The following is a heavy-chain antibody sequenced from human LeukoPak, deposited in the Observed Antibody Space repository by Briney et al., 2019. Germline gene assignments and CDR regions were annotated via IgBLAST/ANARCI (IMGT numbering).Heavy chain of an antibody. D-gene: IGHD3-10*01. CDR1: GFTVSSNY. Sequence: GGSLRLSCAASGFTVSSNYMSWVRQAPGKGLEWVAVISYDGSNKYYADSVKGRFTISRDNAKNTLYLQMNSLRADDTAVYYCAGERSDMTDYWGQGTLVTVSS. CDR3: AGERSDMTDY. V-gene: IGHV3-30*03. CDR2: ISYDGSNK. J-gene: IGHJ4*02.